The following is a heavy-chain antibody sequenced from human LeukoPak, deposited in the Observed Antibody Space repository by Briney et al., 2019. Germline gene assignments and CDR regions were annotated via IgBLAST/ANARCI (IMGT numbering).Heavy chain of an antibody. D-gene: IGHD4-17*01. V-gene: IGHV1-46*01. CDR2: INPSGGRT. CDR3: ARGDRATVTLY. J-gene: IGHJ4*02. CDR1: GYTFTSYY. Sequence: GASVKVSCKASGYTFTSYYMHWVRQAPGQGLGWMGIINPSGGRTSYAQKFQGRVTMTRDMSTSTVYMELSSLRSEDTAVYYCARGDRATVTLYWGQGTLVTVSS.